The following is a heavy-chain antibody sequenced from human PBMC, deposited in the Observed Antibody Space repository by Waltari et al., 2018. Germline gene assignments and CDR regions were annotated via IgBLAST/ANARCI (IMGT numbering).Heavy chain of an antibody. CDR1: GYTFTSYD. CDR3: ARETLQQLPEYYYYGMDV. V-gene: IGHV1-8*03. Sequence: QVQLVQSGAEVKKPGASVKVSCKASGYTFTSYDINWVRQATGQGLEWMGWMNPNSGNTGYAQKCQGRVTITRNTSISTAYMELSSLRSEDTAVYYCARETLQQLPEYYYYGMDVWGQGTTVTVSS. D-gene: IGHD6-13*01. CDR2: MNPNSGNT. J-gene: IGHJ6*02.